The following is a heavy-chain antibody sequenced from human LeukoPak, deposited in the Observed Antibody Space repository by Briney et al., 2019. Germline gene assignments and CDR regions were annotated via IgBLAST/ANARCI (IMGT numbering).Heavy chain of an antibody. CDR1: GFTFTAYW. V-gene: IGHV3-74*01. CDR3: VRASLRYSYGPYV. D-gene: IGHD5-18*01. CDR2: INPDGSST. Sequence: GGSLRLSCAASGFTFTAYWMHWVRQAPGKGLVWVSRINPDGSSTSYADSVKGRFTISRDNAKNTLFLQMDSLRAEDTAVYYCVRASLRYSYGPYVWGQGTMVTVSS. J-gene: IGHJ3*01.